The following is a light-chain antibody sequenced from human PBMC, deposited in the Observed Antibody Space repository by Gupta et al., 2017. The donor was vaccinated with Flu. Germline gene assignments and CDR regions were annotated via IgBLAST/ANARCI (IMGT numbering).Light chain of an antibody. CDR1: QSISSY. CDR3: QQGNSTPKT. CDR2: AAS. J-gene: IGKJ1*01. V-gene: IGKV1-39*01. Sequence: DIKMTQSPSSLSASVGDRVTITCRASQSISSYLNWYQQKPGKAPKLLIYAASSVQSGVPSRFSGSGSGTDFTLTISRLQPEDFANYYCQQGNSTPKTFGQGTKLEIK.